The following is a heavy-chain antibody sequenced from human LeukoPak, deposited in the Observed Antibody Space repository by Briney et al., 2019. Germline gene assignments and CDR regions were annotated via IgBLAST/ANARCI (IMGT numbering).Heavy chain of an antibody. Sequence: GGSLRLSCAASGFTFDDHGMSWVRQAPGKGLEWVSGINWNGGSTGYADSVKGRFTISRDNSKNTLYLQMNSLRAEDTAVYYCAKEGVTSTWESFDYWGQGTLVTVSS. J-gene: IGHJ4*02. CDR2: INWNGGST. CDR3: AKEGVTSTWESFDY. CDR1: GFTFDDHG. V-gene: IGHV3-20*04. D-gene: IGHD5-18*01.